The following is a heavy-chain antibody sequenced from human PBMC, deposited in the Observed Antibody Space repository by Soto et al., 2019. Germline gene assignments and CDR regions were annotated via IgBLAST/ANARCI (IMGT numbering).Heavy chain of an antibody. V-gene: IGHV4-4*02. J-gene: IGHJ5*02. CDR3: ATLPPRIVVVKTEIPT. D-gene: IGHD2-15*01. Sequence: SETLSLTCAVSGGSISSSNWRSWVRQPPGKGLERIGEIYHSGSTNYNPSIKSRVTISVDKSNNQFSLELRAVTAADTAVYYCATLPPRIVVVKTEIPTWGQGTLVTVSS. CDR1: GGSISSSNW. CDR2: IYHSGST.